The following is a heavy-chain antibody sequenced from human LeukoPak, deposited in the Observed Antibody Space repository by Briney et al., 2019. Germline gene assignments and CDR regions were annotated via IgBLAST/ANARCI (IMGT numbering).Heavy chain of an antibody. CDR1: GFTFSSFG. CDR2: ILYDEK. J-gene: IGHJ4*02. CDR3: ARYCSGGCYSGVDY. Sequence: PGGSLRLSCAASGFTFSSFGMHWVRQAPGRGLEWVALILYDEKYYADSVKGRFTISRDNSKSTLYLQMDSLRAEDTAVYYCARYCSGGCYSGVDYWGQGTLVTVPS. D-gene: IGHD2-15*01. V-gene: IGHV3-33*05.